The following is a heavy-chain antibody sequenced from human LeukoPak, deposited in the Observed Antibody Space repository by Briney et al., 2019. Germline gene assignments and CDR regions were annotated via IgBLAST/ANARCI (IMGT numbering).Heavy chain of an antibody. D-gene: IGHD3-3*01. V-gene: IGHV1-18*01. J-gene: IGHJ4*02. Sequence: ASVKVSCKASGYTFTSYGISWVRQAPGQGLEWMGWISAYNGNANYAQKLQGRVTMTTDTSTSTAYMELRSLRSDDTAVYYCARGANDFWSGYPDYWGQGTLVTVSS. CDR2: ISAYNGNA. CDR1: GYTFTSYG. CDR3: ARGANDFWSGYPDY.